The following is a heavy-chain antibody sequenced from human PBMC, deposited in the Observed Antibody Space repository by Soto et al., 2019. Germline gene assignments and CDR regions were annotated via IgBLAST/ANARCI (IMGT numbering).Heavy chain of an antibody. Sequence: EVQLLESGGGLVQPGGSLRLSSAASGFTFSSYAMNWVRQAPGKGLEWVSTISGGGDNSYYADSVKGRFTISRDNSKNTLYLQVNSLRAEDTAVYYCAKGAVLPADWGQGTLVTVSS. V-gene: IGHV3-23*01. CDR2: ISGGGDNS. D-gene: IGHD2-2*01. CDR1: GFTFSSYA. CDR3: AKGAVLPAD. J-gene: IGHJ4*02.